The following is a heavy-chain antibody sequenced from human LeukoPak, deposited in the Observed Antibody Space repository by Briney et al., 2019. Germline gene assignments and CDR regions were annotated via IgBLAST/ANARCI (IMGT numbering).Heavy chain of an antibody. D-gene: IGHD5-24*01. CDR2: IYYSGST. Sequence: SETLSLICTVSGGSISSGGYYWSWIRQHPGKGLEWIGYIYYSGSTYYNPSLKSRVTISVDTSKNQFSLKLSSVTVADTAVYYCARWLQLRDYFDYWGQGTLVTVSS. CDR3: ARWLQLRDYFDY. V-gene: IGHV4-31*03. CDR1: GGSISSGGYY. J-gene: IGHJ4*02.